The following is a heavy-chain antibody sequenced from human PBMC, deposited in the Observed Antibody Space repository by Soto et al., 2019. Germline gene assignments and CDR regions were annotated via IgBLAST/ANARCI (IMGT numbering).Heavy chain of an antibody. J-gene: IGHJ4*02. CDR2: IYWDDSK. CDR3: AKKGGGDYILGY. V-gene: IGHV2-5*02. D-gene: IGHD4-17*01. CDR1: GFSLSTNGVG. Sequence: QITLKESGPTLVKPTQTLTLTCSFSGFSLSTNGVGVGWIRQPPGKALEWLALIYWDDSKHYSPSLNSRLTITKATSSNLVVLTMTNMDPVDTATYYCAKKGGGDYILGYWGQGTLVTVSS.